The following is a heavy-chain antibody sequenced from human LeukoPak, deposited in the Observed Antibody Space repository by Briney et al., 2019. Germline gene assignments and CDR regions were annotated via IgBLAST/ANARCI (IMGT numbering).Heavy chain of an antibody. V-gene: IGHV3-48*03. CDR1: GFTFSSYE. Sequence: GGSLRLPCVASGFTFSSYEMNWVRQAPGKGLEWVSYISSSGSTIYYADSVKGRFTISRDNAKNSLYLQMNSLRAEDTAVYYCARARPYYYYGMDVWGQRTTVSVSS. CDR3: ARARPYYYYGMDV. J-gene: IGHJ6*02. CDR2: ISSSGSTI.